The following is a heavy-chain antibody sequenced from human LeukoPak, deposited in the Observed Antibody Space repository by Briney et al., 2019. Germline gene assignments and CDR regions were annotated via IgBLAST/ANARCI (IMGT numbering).Heavy chain of an antibody. V-gene: IGHV3-30-3*01. Sequence: PGGSLRLSCAASGFTFSSYAMHWVRQAPGKGLEGGVDIRYDGSNKYYADSVKRRFTISRNNSKNTLYLEMNSLRAEDTAVYYCARGSSSWYVQPPFDYWGQGTLVTVSS. J-gene: IGHJ4*02. CDR2: IRYDGSNK. D-gene: IGHD6-13*01. CDR3: ARGSSSWYVQPPFDY. CDR1: GFTFSSYA.